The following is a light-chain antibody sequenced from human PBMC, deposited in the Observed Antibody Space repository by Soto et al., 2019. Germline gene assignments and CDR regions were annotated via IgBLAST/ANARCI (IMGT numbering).Light chain of an antibody. V-gene: IGKV3-20*01. CDR3: QHFGTAPPWA. CDR2: GAS. Sequence: ERVLTQSPGTLSLSPGERATLSCTASQSLDSRFLAWYQHKPGQAPRLLISGASSRAAGIPDRFSGSGSGTDFTLTISRLEPEDFAVYYCQHFGTAPPWAFGQGTEVEV. J-gene: IGKJ1*01. CDR1: QSLDSRF.